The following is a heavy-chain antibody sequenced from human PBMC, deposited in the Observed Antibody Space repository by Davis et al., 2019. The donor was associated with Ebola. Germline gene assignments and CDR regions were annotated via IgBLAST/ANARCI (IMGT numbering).Heavy chain of an antibody. D-gene: IGHD2-2*01. CDR1: GGSISSGGYS. V-gene: IGHV4-30-4*07. Sequence: SQTLSLTCAVFGGSISSGGYSWSWIRQPPGKGLEWIGYIFYSGSSYSNPSLKSRVTMSVDTSKNQFSLKLSSVTAADTAVYYCARASDIGVAYWGQGTLVTVSS. CDR3: ARASDIGVAY. CDR2: IFYSGSS. J-gene: IGHJ4*02.